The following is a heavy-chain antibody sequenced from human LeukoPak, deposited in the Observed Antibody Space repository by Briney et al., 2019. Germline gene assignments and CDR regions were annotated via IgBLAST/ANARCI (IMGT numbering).Heavy chain of an antibody. D-gene: IGHD3-10*02. CDR3: AELGITMIGGV. CDR2: ISSSGSTI. V-gene: IGHV3-48*04. J-gene: IGHJ6*04. CDR1: GFTFNNYS. Sequence: GGSLRLSCAASGFTFNNYSMNWVRQTPGKGLEWVSYISSSGSTIYYADSVKGRFTISRDNAKNSLYLQMNSLRAEDTAVYYCAELGITMIGGVWGKGTTVTISS.